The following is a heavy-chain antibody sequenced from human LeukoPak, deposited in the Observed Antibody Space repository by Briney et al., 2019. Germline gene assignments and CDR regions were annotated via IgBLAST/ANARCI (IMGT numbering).Heavy chain of an antibody. CDR3: AAESSSGFFDWFDP. CDR2: IVVGSGNT. J-gene: IGHJ5*02. V-gene: IGHV1-58*01. Sequence: EASVKVSCKVSGFTFTSSAVQWVRQARGQRLEWIGWIVVGSGNTNYAQKFQERVTITRDMSTSTAYMELSSLRSEDTAVYYCAAESSSGFFDWFDPWGQGTLVTVSS. CDR1: GFTFTSSA. D-gene: IGHD3-22*01.